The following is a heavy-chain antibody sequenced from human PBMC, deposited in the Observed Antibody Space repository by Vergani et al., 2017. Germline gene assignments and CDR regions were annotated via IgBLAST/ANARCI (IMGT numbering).Heavy chain of an antibody. CDR3: ATTKGGSFPTNAFDI. D-gene: IGHD1-26*01. J-gene: IGHJ3*02. V-gene: IGHV4-38-2*01. CDR1: GYSISSGYY. CDR2: IYHSGST. Sequence: QVQLQESGPGLVKPSETLSLTCAVSGYSISSGYYWGWIRQPPGKGLEWIGSIYHSGSTYYNPSLKSRVTISVDTSKNQFSLKLSSVTAADTAVYYFATTKGGSFPTNAFDIWGQGTMVTVSS.